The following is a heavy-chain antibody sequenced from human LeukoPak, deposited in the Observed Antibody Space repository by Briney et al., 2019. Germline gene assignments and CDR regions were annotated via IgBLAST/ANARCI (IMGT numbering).Heavy chain of an antibody. V-gene: IGHV4-39*07. CDR2: IYYSGST. Sequence: PSETLSLTCTVSGGSISSSSYYWGWIRQPPGKGLEWIGSIYYSGSTYYNPSLKSRVTISVDTSKNQFSLRLSSVTAADTAVYYCARDAGGGDSSGYSFDYWGQGTLVTVSS. CDR1: GGSISSSSYY. D-gene: IGHD3-22*01. CDR3: ARDAGGGDSSGYSFDY. J-gene: IGHJ4*02.